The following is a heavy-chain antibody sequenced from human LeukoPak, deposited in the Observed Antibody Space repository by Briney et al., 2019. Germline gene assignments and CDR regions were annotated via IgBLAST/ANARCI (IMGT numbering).Heavy chain of an antibody. CDR1: GGTFSSYA. Sequence: ASVKVSCKASGGTFSSYAISWVRQAPGQGLEWMGWISAYNGNTNYAQKLQGRVTMTTDTSTSTAYMELRSLRSDDTAVYYCARSSVGGAFDIWGQGTMVTVSS. V-gene: IGHV1-18*01. J-gene: IGHJ3*02. CDR3: ARSSVGGAFDI. D-gene: IGHD1-26*01. CDR2: ISAYNGNT.